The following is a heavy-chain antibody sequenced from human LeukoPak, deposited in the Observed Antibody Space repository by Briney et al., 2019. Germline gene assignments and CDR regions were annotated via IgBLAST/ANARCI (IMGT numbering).Heavy chain of an antibody. V-gene: IGHV4-39*07. Sequence: PSETLSLTCTVSGGSIRSTTYYWGWIRQPPGKGLEWIGSIYYSGNTYYSPSLMSRVTISVDTSKNQFSLNLSSVTAAGTAMYYCARAPHFFDSSGSRYYFDYWGQGALVTVSS. D-gene: IGHD3-22*01. CDR2: IYYSGNT. J-gene: IGHJ4*02. CDR3: ARAPHFFDSSGSRYYFDY. CDR1: GGSIRSTTYY.